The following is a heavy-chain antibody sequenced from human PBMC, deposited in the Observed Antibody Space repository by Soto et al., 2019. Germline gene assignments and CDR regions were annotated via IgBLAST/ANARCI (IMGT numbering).Heavy chain of an antibody. CDR1: GFTFDTYG. J-gene: IGHJ6*02. Sequence: SGGSLRLSCVASGFTFDTYGIHWVRQAPGKGLQWVAVIWYDGSNKYYADSVKGRFTISRDNSKNTLYLQMNSLRAEDTAVYYCARVSGFQQLLHYYYYGMDVWGQGTTVTVSS. CDR2: IWYDGSNK. D-gene: IGHD6-13*01. CDR3: ARVSGFQQLLHYYYYGMDV. V-gene: IGHV3-33*08.